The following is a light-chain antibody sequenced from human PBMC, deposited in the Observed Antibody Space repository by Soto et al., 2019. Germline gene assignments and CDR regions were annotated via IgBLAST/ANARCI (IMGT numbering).Light chain of an antibody. CDR3: QQYNNWPPEGT. J-gene: IGKJ3*01. CDR2: HAS. V-gene: IGKV3-15*01. Sequence: EIVMTQSPATLSVSPGESATLSCRASQSVSSNLAWYQQKPGLAPRLLIYHASIRATGVPARFSGSGSGTEFTLTISSLQSEDFAVYYCQQYNNWPPEGTFGPRTKVD. CDR1: QSVSSN.